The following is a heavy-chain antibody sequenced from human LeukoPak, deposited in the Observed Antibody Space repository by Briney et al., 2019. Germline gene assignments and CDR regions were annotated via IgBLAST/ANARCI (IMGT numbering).Heavy chain of an antibody. CDR2: ISSSSSYI. D-gene: IGHD6-19*01. CDR1: GFTFSSYS. CDR3: ARVSAVSAPVAGIIDY. J-gene: IGHJ4*02. V-gene: IGHV3-21*01. Sequence: PGGSLRLSCAASGFTFSSYSMNWVRQAPGKGLEWVSSISSSSSYIYYADSVKGRFTISRDNAKNSLYLQMNSLRAEDTAVYYCARVSAVSAPVAGIIDYWGQGTLVTVSS.